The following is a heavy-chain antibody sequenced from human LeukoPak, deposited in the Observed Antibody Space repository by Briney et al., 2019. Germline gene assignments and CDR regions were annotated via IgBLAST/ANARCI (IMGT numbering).Heavy chain of an antibody. CDR2: IKEDGSEE. CDR1: GFTFSIYW. J-gene: IGHJ4*02. D-gene: IGHD6-6*01. CDR3: ARIRPGNYFDY. V-gene: IGHV3-7*01. Sequence: PGGSLRLSYTASGFTFSIYWMSWVRQAPGKGLEWVASIKEDGSEEHYVDSVKGRFTISRDNARNSVHVQMNSLRAEDTAVYFCARIRPGNYFDYWGQGALVTVSS.